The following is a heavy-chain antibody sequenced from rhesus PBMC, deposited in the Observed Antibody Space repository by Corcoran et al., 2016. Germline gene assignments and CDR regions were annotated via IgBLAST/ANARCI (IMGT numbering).Heavy chain of an antibody. CDR2: ISESGGTT. D-gene: IGHD3-9*01. V-gene: IGHV3-100*02. CDR3: TGGGSVTLDY. CDR1: GFTFSTYE. J-gene: IGHJ4*01. Sequence: DVQLVESGGGLVKPGGSLRISCVASGFTFSTYEMHWVRQAPGKGLEWVSFISESGGTTFYADSVQGRFTIFRDNTKNSLFLQMNSLRAEDTAVYYCTGGGSVTLDYWGQGVLV.